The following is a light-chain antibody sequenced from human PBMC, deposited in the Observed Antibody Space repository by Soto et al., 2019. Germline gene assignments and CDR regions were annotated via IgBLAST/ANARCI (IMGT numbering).Light chain of an antibody. CDR2: AAS. CDR1: QSVSSNY. CDR3: QRYGTSPLT. V-gene: IGKV3-20*01. J-gene: IGKJ4*01. Sequence: EIVLTQSPGTLSLSPGERATLSCRASQSVSSNYFAWYQQKPGQAPRLLIYAASSRATGIPDRFSGSGSETDFTLTISRLEPEEFAVYYCQRYGTSPLTFGGGTKLQIK.